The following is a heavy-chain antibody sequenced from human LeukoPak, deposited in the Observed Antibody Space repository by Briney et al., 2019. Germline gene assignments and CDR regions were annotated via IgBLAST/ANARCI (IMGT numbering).Heavy chain of an antibody. J-gene: IGHJ5*02. CDR3: ARGPLSSRTTWTWFDP. CDR2: VYYNGNT. D-gene: IGHD3/OR15-3a*01. V-gene: IGHV4-59*01. CDR1: GVSISPYY. Sequence: KPSETLSLTCTVSGVSISPYYWTWIRQPPGKGLEWIGYVYYNGNTNYIPSLKSRITISVDTSKNQFSLRLKSVTAADTAVYYCARGPLSSRTTWTWFDPWGQGTLVTVSS.